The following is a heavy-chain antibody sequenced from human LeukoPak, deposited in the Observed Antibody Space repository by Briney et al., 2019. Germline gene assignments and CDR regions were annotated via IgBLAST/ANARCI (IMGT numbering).Heavy chain of an antibody. CDR2: IKQDGSTK. J-gene: IGHJ4*02. CDR3: ARDTDGSLDY. V-gene: IGHV3-7*01. Sequence: GGTMSLFCAASGFTFTNSWMAWVRQAAGKGLEWLANIKQDGSTKHYADSLKGRFTISRDNPKNSLYLQMNSMRVDDTAVYYCARDTDGSLDYWGQGILVTVAS. CDR1: GFTFTNSW. D-gene: IGHD1-26*01.